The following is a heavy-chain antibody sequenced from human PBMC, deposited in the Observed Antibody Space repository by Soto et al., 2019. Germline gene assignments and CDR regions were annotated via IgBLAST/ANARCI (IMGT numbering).Heavy chain of an antibody. V-gene: IGHV4-39*01. CDR3: ARHTSEGVVADTGFSIPYYFDY. J-gene: IGHJ4*02. CDR2: IYYSGST. CDR1: VGSISSSSYY. D-gene: IGHD2-15*01. Sequence: SETLSLTCTVSVGSISSSSYYWGWIRQPPGKGLEWIGSIYYSGSTYYNPSLKSRVTISVDTSKNQFSLKLSSVTAADTAVYYCARHTSEGVVADTGFSIPYYFDYWGQGTLVTVSS.